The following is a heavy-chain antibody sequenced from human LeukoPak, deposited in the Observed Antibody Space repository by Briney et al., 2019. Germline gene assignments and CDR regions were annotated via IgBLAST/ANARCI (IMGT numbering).Heavy chain of an antibody. CDR2: ISSSSSYI. CDR3: ARDFRDGSGSYRY. Sequence: GGSLRLSCAASGFTFSSYSMNWVRQAPGKGLEWVSSISSSSSYIYYADSVKGRFTISRDNAKNSLYLQMNSLRAEDTAVYYCARDFRDGSGSYRYWGQGTLVTVSS. D-gene: IGHD3-10*01. V-gene: IGHV3-21*01. J-gene: IGHJ4*02. CDR1: GFTFSSYS.